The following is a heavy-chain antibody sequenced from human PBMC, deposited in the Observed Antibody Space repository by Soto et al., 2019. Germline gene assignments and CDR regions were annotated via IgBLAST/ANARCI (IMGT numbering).Heavy chain of an antibody. CDR2: IYYSGST. CDR1: GCSISSGDYY. CDR3: ARGPTYYDSSGYVDP. V-gene: IGHV4-30-4*01. Sequence: PXETLSLTCTVSGCSISSGDYYWSWIRQPRGKGLEWIGYIYYSGSTYYNPSLKSRVTISVDTSKNQFSLKLSSVTAADTAVYYCARGPTYYDSSGYVDPWGQGTLVTVSS. D-gene: IGHD3-22*01. J-gene: IGHJ5*02.